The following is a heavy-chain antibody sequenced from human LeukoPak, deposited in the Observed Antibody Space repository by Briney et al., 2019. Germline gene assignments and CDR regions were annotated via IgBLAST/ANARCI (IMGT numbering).Heavy chain of an antibody. CDR3: AKGGRGSWAGNTGD. V-gene: IGHV3-23*01. Sequence: SGGSLRLPCAASGFDFSSHGMNWVRQAPGKGLEWVSTINFNGGRTYYADSVKGRFSVSRDNSKNTLYLQMNSLRVEDTAVYYCAKGGRGSWAGNTGDWGQGTLVSVSS. CDR1: GFDFSSHG. CDR2: INFNGGRT. J-gene: IGHJ4*02. D-gene: IGHD3-10*01.